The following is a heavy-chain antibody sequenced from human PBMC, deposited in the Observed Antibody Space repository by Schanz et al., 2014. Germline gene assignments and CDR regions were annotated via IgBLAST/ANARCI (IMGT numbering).Heavy chain of an antibody. CDR3: AHPRVGHSSGFDF. V-gene: IGHV3-21*01. J-gene: IGHJ4*02. Sequence: EVRLAESGGGLAKPGGSLRLSCEASGFAFSTSSMNWVRRAPGKGLEWVSSISGDSDYIYYADSVKGRFTISRDNAKRSLYLRMNRLRVDDTAVYYCAHPRVGHSSGFDFWGQGSLVTVSS. D-gene: IGHD3-22*01. CDR1: GFAFSTSS. CDR2: ISGDSDYI.